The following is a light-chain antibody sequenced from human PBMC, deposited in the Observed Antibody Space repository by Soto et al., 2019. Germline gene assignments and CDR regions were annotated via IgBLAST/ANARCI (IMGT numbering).Light chain of an antibody. V-gene: IGLV2-14*01. Sequence: QSALTQPASVSGSPGQSITISCTGTSSDIGGYNYVSWYQQHPDKAPKVIIYEVSNRPSGISNRFSGSKSGNTASLTISGLQTEDEADYYCSSYTSSITPVVFCGGTKVTVL. CDR3: SSYTSSITPVV. CDR1: SSDIGGYNY. CDR2: EVS. J-gene: IGLJ2*01.